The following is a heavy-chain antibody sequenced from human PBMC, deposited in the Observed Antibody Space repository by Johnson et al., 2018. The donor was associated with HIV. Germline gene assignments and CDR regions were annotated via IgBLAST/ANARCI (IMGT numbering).Heavy chain of an antibody. Sequence: VLLVESGGGLVKPGGSLRLSCAPSGFTFSDYYMSWIRQAPGKGLEWVSYISSSGSIINYADSVKGRFTISRDNAKNSLYLQMNSLRAEDTALYYCARDGPRGSYGAFDIWGQGTMVTVSS. CDR1: GFTFSDYY. D-gene: IGHD1-26*01. J-gene: IGHJ3*02. V-gene: IGHV3-11*01. CDR2: ISSSGSII. CDR3: ARDGPRGSYGAFDI.